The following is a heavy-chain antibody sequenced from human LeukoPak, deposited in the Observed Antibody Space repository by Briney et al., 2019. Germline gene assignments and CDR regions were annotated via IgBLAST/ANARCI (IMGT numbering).Heavy chain of an antibody. J-gene: IGHJ4*02. CDR3: ARGASKRDGYNEE. D-gene: IGHD5-24*01. V-gene: IGHV4-34*01. Sequence: SETLSLTCAVYGGSFSGYYWSWIRQPPGKGLEWIGEINHSGSTNYNPSLKSRVTIPVDTSRNQFSLKLSSVTAADTAVYYCARGASKRDGYNEEWGQGTLVTVSS. CDR1: GGSFSGYY. CDR2: INHSGST.